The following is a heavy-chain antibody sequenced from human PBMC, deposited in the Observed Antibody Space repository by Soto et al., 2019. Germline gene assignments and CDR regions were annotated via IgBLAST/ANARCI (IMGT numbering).Heavy chain of an antibody. CDR1: GFTFSSCS. J-gene: IGHJ4*02. D-gene: IGHD2-8*01. CDR3: AKYCSSDVCFDY. CDR2: ISGSGDTK. V-gene: IGHV3-48*02. Sequence: SLRLSCASSGFTFSSCSMNWVRQAPGKGLEWVSFISGSGDTKYYADSVKGRFTISRDNAKNSLYLQMSSLRDEDTAVYYCAKYCSSDVCFDYWGQGTLVTVSS.